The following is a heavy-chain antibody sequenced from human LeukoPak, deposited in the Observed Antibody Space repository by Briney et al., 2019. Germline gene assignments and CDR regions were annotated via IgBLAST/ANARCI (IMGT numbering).Heavy chain of an antibody. V-gene: IGHV3-48*03. CDR2: ISSSGSSI. J-gene: IGHJ6*01. CDR3: AERGITMIGGV. CDR1: GFTFSSYD. Sequence: GGSLRLSCAASGFTFSSYDMNWVRQAPGKGLEWVSYISSSGSSIYYADSVKGRFTISRDNAKNSLYLQMNSLRAEDTAVYYCAERGITMIGGVWGKAAKVTICS. D-gene: IGHD3-10*02.